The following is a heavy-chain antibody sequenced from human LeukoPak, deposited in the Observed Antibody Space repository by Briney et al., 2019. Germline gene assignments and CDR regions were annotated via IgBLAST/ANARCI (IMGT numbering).Heavy chain of an antibody. Sequence: NPSETLSLTCTVPGGSISSYYWSWIRQPPGKGLEWIGYIYYSGSTNYNPSLKSRVTISVDTSKNQFSLKLSSVTAADTAVYYCARVPGYYDILTGYYYYMDVWGKGTTVTVSS. V-gene: IGHV4-59*01. CDR3: ARVPGYYDILTGYYYYMDV. CDR2: IYYSGST. J-gene: IGHJ6*03. CDR1: GGSISSYY. D-gene: IGHD3-9*01.